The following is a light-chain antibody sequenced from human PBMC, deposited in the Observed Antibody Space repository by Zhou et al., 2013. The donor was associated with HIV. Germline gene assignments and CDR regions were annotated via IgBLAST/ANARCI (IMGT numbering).Light chain of an antibody. CDR1: QNINTIF. J-gene: IGKJ4*01. Sequence: EIVLTQSPGTLSLSPGERATLSCRASQNINTIFLAWYQQKSGQAPRLLIYGASNRATGIPDRFSGSGSGADFTLTISRVEPEDFAVYYCQQAASSRTFGGGTKVEI. CDR2: GAS. CDR3: QQAASSRT. V-gene: IGKV3-20*01.